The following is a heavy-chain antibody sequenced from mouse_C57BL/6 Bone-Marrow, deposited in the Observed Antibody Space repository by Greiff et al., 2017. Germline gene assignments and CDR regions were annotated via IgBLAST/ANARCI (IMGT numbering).Heavy chain of an antibody. CDR3: ARLGDYYGSSSFDY. J-gene: IGHJ2*01. CDR1: GYAFSSYW. D-gene: IGHD1-1*01. V-gene: IGHV1-80*01. Sequence: VKLMESGAELVKPGASVKISCKASGYAFSSYWMNWVKQRPGKGLEWIGQIYPGDGDTNYNGKFKGKATLTADKSSSTAYMQLSSLTSEDSAVYFCARLGDYYGSSSFDYWGQGTTLTVSS. CDR2: IYPGDGDT.